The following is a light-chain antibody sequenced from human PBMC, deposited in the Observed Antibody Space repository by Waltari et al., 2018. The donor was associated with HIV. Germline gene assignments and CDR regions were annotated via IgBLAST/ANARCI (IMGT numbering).Light chain of an antibody. CDR2: EVS. CDR1: SSNL. CDR3: CSYVGVVNSFVL. V-gene: IGLV2-23*02. J-gene: IGLJ2*01. Sequence: QSALTQPASVSGSPGQSITIPCTGTSSNLLSCSQQHPGKAPKLIIYEVSKRPSGVSDRFSASKSGNTASLTISGLQAEDEADYHCCSYVGVVNSFVLFGGGTKLTVL.